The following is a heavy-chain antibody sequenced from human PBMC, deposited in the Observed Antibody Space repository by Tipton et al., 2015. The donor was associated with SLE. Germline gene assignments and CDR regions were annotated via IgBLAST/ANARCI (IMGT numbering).Heavy chain of an antibody. V-gene: IGHV4-59*01. CDR3: ARTMEQWLVYYFDY. CDR1: GGPISSYY. Sequence: TLSLTCTVSGGPISSYYWSWIRQPPGKGLEWIGYIYYSGSTNYNPSLKSRVTISVDTSKNQFSLKLSSVTAADTAVYYCARTMEQWLVYYFDYWGQGTLVTVSS. CDR2: IYYSGST. J-gene: IGHJ4*02. D-gene: IGHD6-19*01.